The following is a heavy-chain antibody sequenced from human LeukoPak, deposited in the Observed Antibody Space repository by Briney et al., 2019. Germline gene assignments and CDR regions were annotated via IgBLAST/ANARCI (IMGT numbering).Heavy chain of an antibody. Sequence: SETLSLTCAVYGGSFSGYYWSWIRQPPGKGLEWIGEINRGGSTNYNPSLKSRVTISVDTSKNQFSLKLSSVTAADTAVYYCARGQGSGSYYGYWGQGTLVTVSS. V-gene: IGHV4-34*01. CDR2: INRGGST. J-gene: IGHJ4*02. D-gene: IGHD3-10*01. CDR1: GGSFSGYY. CDR3: ARGQGSGSYYGY.